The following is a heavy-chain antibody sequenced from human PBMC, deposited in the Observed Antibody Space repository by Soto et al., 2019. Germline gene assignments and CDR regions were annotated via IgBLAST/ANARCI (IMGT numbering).Heavy chain of an antibody. J-gene: IGHJ4*02. CDR1: GFTFSSFE. CDR3: ATTYCSGGYCFSSEY. CDR2: INPSGRTI. V-gene: IGHV3-48*03. D-gene: IGHD2-15*01. Sequence: GGSLRLSCVASGFTFSSFEMNWIRQAPGKGPEWIAVINPSGRTISYADSVKGRFTISRDNGENSLYLQMTSLGAEDTGVYYCATTYCSGGYCFSSEYWGQGVLVTVSS.